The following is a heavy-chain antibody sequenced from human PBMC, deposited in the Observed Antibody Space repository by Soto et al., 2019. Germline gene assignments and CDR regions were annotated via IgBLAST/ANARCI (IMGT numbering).Heavy chain of an antibody. Sequence: GGSLRLSCAASGFPFTNAFINWVRQPPGKGLEWVGRIKSKPEGGTTDYAAPVKSRITISRDDSENTVYLQIISLKTEDKAVYSCPAPYFYDSSVWPYGGQETQVTVP. D-gene: IGHD3-22*01. V-gene: IGHV3-15*07. J-gene: IGHJ4*02. CDR2: IKSKPEGGTT. CDR3: PAPYFYDSSVWPY. CDR1: GFPFTNAF.